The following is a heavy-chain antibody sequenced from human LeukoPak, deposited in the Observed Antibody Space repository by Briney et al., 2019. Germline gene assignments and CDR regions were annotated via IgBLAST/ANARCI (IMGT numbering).Heavy chain of an antibody. D-gene: IGHD6-19*01. CDR2: NSYSGAS. Sequence: SETLSLTCTVSGGSITTYYWSWIRQPPGKGLEWIGYNSYSGASDYNPSLKSRVTISVDTSSNQFSPRLASVTAADTAFYYCARAGSGWSFDYWGQGALVTVSS. CDR3: ARAGSGWSFDY. CDR1: GGSITTYY. V-gene: IGHV4-59*13. J-gene: IGHJ4*02.